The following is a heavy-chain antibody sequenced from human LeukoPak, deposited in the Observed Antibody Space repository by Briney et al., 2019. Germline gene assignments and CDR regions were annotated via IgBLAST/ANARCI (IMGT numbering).Heavy chain of an antibody. CDR2: IIPIFGTA. CDR3: AQFCGGDCYPPHDAFDI. CDR1: GGTFSSYA. D-gene: IGHD2-21*02. Sequence: SVKVSCKASGGTFSSYAISWVRQAPGQGLEWMGGIIPIFGTANYAQKFQGRVTITTDGSTSTDYMELSSLRSEDTAVYYCAQFCGGDCYPPHDAFDIWGQGTMVTVSS. V-gene: IGHV1-69*05. J-gene: IGHJ3*02.